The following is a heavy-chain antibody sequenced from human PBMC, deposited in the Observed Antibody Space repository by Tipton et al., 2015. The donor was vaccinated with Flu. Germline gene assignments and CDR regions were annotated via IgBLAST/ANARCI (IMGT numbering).Heavy chain of an antibody. V-gene: IGHV4-61*02. J-gene: IGHJ4*01. CDR2: ISTSGST. CDR1: GDSISSGSHY. CDR3: ARGDYDFWSGYLYYFDY. D-gene: IGHD3-3*01. Sequence: TLSLTCTVSGDSISSGSHYWSWIRQPAGKGLEWIGRISTSGSTNYNPSLKSRVTISVDTSKNQFSLKLSSVTAADTAVYFCARGDYDFWSGYLYYFDYWG.